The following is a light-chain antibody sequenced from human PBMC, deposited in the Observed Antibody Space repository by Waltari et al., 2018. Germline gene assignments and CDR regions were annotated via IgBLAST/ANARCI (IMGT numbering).Light chain of an antibody. CDR1: QNIRGAY. V-gene: IGKV3D-20*01. Sequence: EDVLTQSPPTLSFSPGESATLSCGASQNIRGAYLAWYQHRPGQAPRLLIYDSFIRATDIPDRFSGSGSGADVTLTISSVAPEDSAVYGCHQYDTAPRTFGQGTKV. J-gene: IGKJ1*01. CDR2: DSF. CDR3: HQYDTAPRT.